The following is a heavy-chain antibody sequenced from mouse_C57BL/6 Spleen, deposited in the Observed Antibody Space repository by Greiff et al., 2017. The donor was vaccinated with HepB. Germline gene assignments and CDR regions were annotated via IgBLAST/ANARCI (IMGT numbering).Heavy chain of an antibody. CDR3: ASGRDSSGPLFAY. D-gene: IGHD3-2*02. V-gene: IGHV1-72*01. CDR2: IDPNSGGT. J-gene: IGHJ3*01. Sequence: VQLQQPGAELVKPGASVKLSCKASGYTFTSYWMHWVKQRPGRDLEWIGRIDPNSGGTKYNEKFKSKATLTVDKPSSTAYMQLSSLTSEDSAVYYCASGRDSSGPLFAYWGQGTLVTVSA. CDR1: GYTFTSYW.